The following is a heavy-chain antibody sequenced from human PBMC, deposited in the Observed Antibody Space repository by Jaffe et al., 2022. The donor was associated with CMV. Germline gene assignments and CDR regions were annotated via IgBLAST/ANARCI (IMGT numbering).Heavy chain of an antibody. D-gene: IGHD6-19*01. J-gene: IGHJ5*02. Sequence: QLQLQESGPGLVKPSETLSLTCTVSGGSISSSSYYWGWIRQPPGKGLEWIGSIYYSGSTYYNPSLKSRVTISVDTSKNQFSLKLSSVTAADTAVYYCARQGSGWFNWFDPWGQGTLVTVSS. CDR1: GGSISSSSYY. CDR2: IYYSGST. CDR3: ARQGSGWFNWFDP. V-gene: IGHV4-39*01.